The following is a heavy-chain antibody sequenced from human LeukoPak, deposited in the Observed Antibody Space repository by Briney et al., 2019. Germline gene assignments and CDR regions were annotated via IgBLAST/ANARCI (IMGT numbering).Heavy chain of an antibody. CDR2: ISGSGGST. V-gene: IGHV3-23*01. CDR3: AKEGLWFGELLSYLDY. CDR1: GFTFSSYA. J-gene: IGHJ4*02. Sequence: GGSLRLSCAASGFTFSSYAMSWVRQAPGKGLEWVSAISGSGGSTYYADSVKGRFTISRDNAKNSLYLQMNSLRAEDTALYYCAKEGLWFGELLSYLDYWGQGTLVTVSS. D-gene: IGHD3-10*01.